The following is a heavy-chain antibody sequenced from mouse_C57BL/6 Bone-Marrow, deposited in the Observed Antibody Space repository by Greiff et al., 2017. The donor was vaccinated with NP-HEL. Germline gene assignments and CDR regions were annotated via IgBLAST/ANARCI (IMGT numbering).Heavy chain of an antibody. V-gene: IGHV5-4*01. CDR1: GFTFSSYA. J-gene: IGHJ2*01. CDR3: ARDWYYGSTYYFDY. D-gene: IGHD1-1*01. CDR2: ISDGGSYT. Sequence: EVQRVESGGGLVKPGGSLKLSCAASGFTFSSYAMSWVRQTPEKRLEWVATISDGGSYTYYPDNVKGRFTISRDNAKNNLYLQMSHLESEDTSMCDRARDWYYGSTYYFDYWGQGTTLTVSS.